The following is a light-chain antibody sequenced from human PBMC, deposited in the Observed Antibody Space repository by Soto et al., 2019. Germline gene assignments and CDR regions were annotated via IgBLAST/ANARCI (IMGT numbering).Light chain of an antibody. J-gene: IGKJ1*01. V-gene: IGKV3-15*01. CDR3: QQYNTWHPKMA. Sequence: VVTQSPATLSVFPGETATLSCRASHSVSSDLAWYQQRLGLAPRLLIYGASTRATGIPARFRGSGSGTEFRLTISSLQSEDFATYYCQQYNTWHPKMAFGRGTKVDIK. CDR1: HSVSSD. CDR2: GAS.